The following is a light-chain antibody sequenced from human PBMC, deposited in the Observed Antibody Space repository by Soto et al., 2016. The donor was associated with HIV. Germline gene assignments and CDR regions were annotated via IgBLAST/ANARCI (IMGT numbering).Light chain of an antibody. CDR2: KAS. CDR3: QQYNSYRT. J-gene: IGKJ1*01. V-gene: IGKV1-5*03. CDR1: QSISNW. Sequence: DIQMTQPPSTLSASVGDRVTITCRASQSISNWLAWYQQKPGKAPKLLIYKASSLESGVPSRFSGSGSGTEFTLTISSLQPDDFATYYCQQYNSYRTFGQGTKVEIK.